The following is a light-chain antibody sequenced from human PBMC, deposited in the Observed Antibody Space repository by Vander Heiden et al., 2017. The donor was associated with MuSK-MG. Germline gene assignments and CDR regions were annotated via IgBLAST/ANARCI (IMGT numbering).Light chain of an antibody. V-gene: IGLV1-47*01. Sequence: QSVLTQPPSASGTPGQRVTISCSGSSSNIGSNYVYWYQQLPGTAPKLLIYRNNQRPSGVPDRFSGSKSGTSASLAISGLRSEVEADYYCAAWDDSLSGWVFGGGTKLTVL. CDR3: AAWDDSLSGWV. J-gene: IGLJ3*02. CDR1: SSNIGSNY. CDR2: RNN.